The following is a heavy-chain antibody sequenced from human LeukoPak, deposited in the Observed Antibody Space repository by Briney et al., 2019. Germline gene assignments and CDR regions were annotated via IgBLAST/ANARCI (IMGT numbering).Heavy chain of an antibody. J-gene: IGHJ4*02. Sequence: GGSLRLSCAASGFTFSNFEMNWVRQAPGKGLEWVSSISSTSSHIYYADSLEGRFTISRDNAKNSLYLQMNSLRAEDTALYYCAKDTSADTGTNFDYWGQGTLVTVSS. D-gene: IGHD6-13*01. CDR2: ISSTSSHI. V-gene: IGHV3-21*04. CDR1: GFTFSNFE. CDR3: AKDTSADTGTNFDY.